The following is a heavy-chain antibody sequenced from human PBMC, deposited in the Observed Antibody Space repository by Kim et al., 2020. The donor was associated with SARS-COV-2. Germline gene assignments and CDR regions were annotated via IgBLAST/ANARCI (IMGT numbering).Heavy chain of an antibody. CDR2: INHSGST. D-gene: IGHD3-22*01. CDR3: ARGFYYDSSGYCYFDY. CDR1: GGSFSGYY. J-gene: IGHJ4*03. V-gene: IGHV4-34*01. Sequence: SETLSLTCAVYGGSFSGYYWSWIRQPPGKGLEWIGEINHSGSTNYNPSLKSRVTISVDTSKNQFSLKLSSVTAADTAVYYCARGFYYDSSGYCYFDYWG.